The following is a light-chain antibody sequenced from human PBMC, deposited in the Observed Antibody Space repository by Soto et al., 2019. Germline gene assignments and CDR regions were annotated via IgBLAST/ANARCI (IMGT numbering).Light chain of an antibody. V-gene: IGLV2-8*01. CDR2: EVS. Sequence: QSALTQPPSASGSPGQSVTISCTGTSSDVSDYNYVSWYQQHPGKAPKLLIYEVSKRPSGVPDRFSRSKSGNTASLTVSGLQAEDEAAYYCSSYAGSNNYVFGIGTKVTVL. CDR3: SSYAGSNNYV. J-gene: IGLJ1*01. CDR1: SSDVSDYNY.